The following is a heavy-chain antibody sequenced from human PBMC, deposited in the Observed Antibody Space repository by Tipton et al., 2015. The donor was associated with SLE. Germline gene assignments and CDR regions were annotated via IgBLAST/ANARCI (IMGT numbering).Heavy chain of an antibody. V-gene: IGHV3-15*01. Sequence: SLRLSCAASGFTFSNAWMSWVRQAPGKGLEWVGRIKSKTDGGTTDYAAPVKGRFTISRDDSKNTLYLQMNSLKTEDTAVYYCAKVILGAGTIDYWGQGTLVTVSS. CDR2: IKSKTDGGTT. CDR1: GFTFSNAW. CDR3: AKVILGAGTIDY. D-gene: IGHD6-19*01. J-gene: IGHJ4*02.